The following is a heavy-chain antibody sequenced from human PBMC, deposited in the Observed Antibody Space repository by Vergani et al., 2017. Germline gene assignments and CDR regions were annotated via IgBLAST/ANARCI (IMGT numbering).Heavy chain of an antibody. CDR3: ARSYSGSYYEAVDKWFDL. V-gene: IGHV1-18*01. CDR2: ISGDNGNT. CDR1: PYTFSGYG. Sequence: QVQLVQSGAEVKKPGASVRVSCKASPYTFSGYGISWVRQAPGQGLQWVGWISGDNGNTNYAQNLQGRVTMTIETSTNTDYMELRSLRSDDTAVYYCARSYSGSYYEAVDKWFDLWGQGTLVTVSS. J-gene: IGHJ5*01. D-gene: IGHD1-26*01.